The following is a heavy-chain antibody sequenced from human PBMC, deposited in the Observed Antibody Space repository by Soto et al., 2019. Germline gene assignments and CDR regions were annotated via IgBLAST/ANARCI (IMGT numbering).Heavy chain of an antibody. CDR2: IYYSGST. Sequence: SETLSLTCSVSGVSISSGDYYWSWIRQPPGKGLEWIGYIYYSGSTNYNPSLKSRVTISVDTSKNQFSLKLSSVTAADTAVYYCARRYSSGFDYWGQGTLVTVSS. CDR3: ARRYSSGFDY. CDR1: GVSISSGDYY. D-gene: IGHD6-19*01. V-gene: IGHV4-61*08. J-gene: IGHJ4*02.